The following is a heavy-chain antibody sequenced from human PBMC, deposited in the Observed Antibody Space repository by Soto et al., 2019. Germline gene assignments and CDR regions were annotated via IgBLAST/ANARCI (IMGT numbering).Heavy chain of an antibody. CDR1: GYTFASYN. D-gene: IGHD3-10*01. CDR2: ISPFTGNP. J-gene: IGHJ6*02. V-gene: IGHV1-18*04. CDR3: ARDSERFGIRRGCMDV. Sequence: GASVKVSCKASGYTFASYNINWVRQAPGQGLEWMGWISPFTGNPNYTQKLQGRVTLTTDTPTSTAYLELRSLRSDDTAVYYCARDSERFGIRRGCMDVWGQGTTVTVSS.